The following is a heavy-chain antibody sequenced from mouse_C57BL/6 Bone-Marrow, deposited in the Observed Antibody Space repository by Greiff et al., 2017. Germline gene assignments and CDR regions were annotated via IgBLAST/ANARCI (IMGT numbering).Heavy chain of an antibody. CDR2: INPSTGGT. J-gene: IGHJ2*01. CDR3: ARDGIGGYFDY. D-gene: IGHD2-3*01. V-gene: IGHV1-42*01. Sequence: EVQLQQSGPELVKPGASVKISCKASGYSFTGYYMNWVKQSPEKSLEWIGEINPSTGGTTYNQKFKAKATLTVDKSSSTAYMQLKSLTSEDSAVYYCARDGIGGYFDYWGQGTTLTVSS. CDR1: GYSFTGYY.